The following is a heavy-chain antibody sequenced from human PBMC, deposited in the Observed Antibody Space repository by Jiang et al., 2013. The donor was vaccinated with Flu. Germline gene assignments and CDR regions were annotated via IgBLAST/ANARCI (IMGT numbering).Heavy chain of an antibody. CDR2: SYDGSNK. CDR3: ARALNTAAAGFDY. D-gene: IGHD6-13*01. Sequence: SYDGSNKYYADSVKGRFTISRDNSKNTLYLQMNSLRAEDTAVYYCARALNTAAAGFDYWGQGTLVTVSS. V-gene: IGHV3-30*01. J-gene: IGHJ4*02.